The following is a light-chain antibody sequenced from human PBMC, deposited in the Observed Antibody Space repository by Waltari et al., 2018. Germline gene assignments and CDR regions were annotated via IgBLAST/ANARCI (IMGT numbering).Light chain of an antibody. CDR3: CSYAGSTTSSVV. CDR1: SSHAGGYSL. Sequence: QSALTQPASVSGSPGQSITISCTGSSSHAGGYSLVSWSQQHPGKAPKLMIYAVTKRPSGVSHRFSGSKSGNTASLTISGLQTEDEADYYCCSYAGSTTSSVVFGTGTKVIVL. CDR2: AVT. J-gene: IGLJ1*01. V-gene: IGLV2-23*02.